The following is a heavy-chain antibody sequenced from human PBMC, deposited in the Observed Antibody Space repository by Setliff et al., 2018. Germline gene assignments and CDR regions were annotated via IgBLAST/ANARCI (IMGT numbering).Heavy chain of an antibody. Sequence: GGSLRLSCAASRFTFSNYWMSWVRQAPGKGLEWVANIKEDGSEKYYVDSVKGRFTISRDNAKNSLDLQMDSLRGEDTAVYYCVRDRWKEMVNKGDDAFDLWGQGTMVTVSS. J-gene: IGHJ3*01. CDR1: RFTFSNYW. CDR3: VRDRWKEMVNKGDDAFDL. V-gene: IGHV3-7*01. CDR2: IKEDGSEK. D-gene: IGHD5-18*01.